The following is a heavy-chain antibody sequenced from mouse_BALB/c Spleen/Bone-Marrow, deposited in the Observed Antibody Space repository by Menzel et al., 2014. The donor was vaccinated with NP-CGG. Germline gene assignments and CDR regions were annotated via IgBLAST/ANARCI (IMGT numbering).Heavy chain of an antibody. CDR2: IYPCTGXT. Sequence: SGAELAKPGASVKMPRKASCHPLTSHRMYWIKQRPGQGLEWIGYIYPCTGXTEYNQKFKDKATLTADKSSNTAYMQLSSLTSEDSAVYYCARKGYGNYHYYAMDYWGQGTSVTVSS. V-gene: IGHV1-4*01. CDR1: CHPLTSHR. CDR3: ARKGYGNYHYYAMDY. D-gene: IGHD2-1*01. J-gene: IGHJ4*01.